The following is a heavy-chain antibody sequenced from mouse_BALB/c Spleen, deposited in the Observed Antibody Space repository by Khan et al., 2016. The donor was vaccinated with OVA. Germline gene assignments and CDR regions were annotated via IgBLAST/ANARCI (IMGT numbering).Heavy chain of an antibody. CDR1: GFNIKDTY. D-gene: IGHD4-1*01. Sequence: VRLQQSGAELVKPGASVKLSCSASGFNIKDTYFHWMKQRPEKGLEWIGRIDPPNDDSKYALKFQAKATLTADTSSNTAYIQLSSLASEDTAVYDCATLFANPFAFWGQGTLVSVSA. J-gene: IGHJ3*01. V-gene: IGHV14-3*02. CDR2: IDPPNDDS. CDR3: ATLFANPFAF.